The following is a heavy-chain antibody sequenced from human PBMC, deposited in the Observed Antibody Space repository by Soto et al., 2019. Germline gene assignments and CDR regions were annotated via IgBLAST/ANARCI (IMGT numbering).Heavy chain of an antibody. V-gene: IGHV1-69*06. CDR2: IIAINGTT. CDR3: ASSLVAAHWFDP. D-gene: IGHD6-6*01. Sequence: GASVKVSCKASGGTFSSYAISWVRQAPGQGLEWMGWIIAINGTTNYAQKLQGRVTMTADKSTSTAYMELRSLRSDDTAVYYCASSLVAAHWFDPWGQGTLVTSPQ. J-gene: IGHJ5*02. CDR1: GGTFSSYA.